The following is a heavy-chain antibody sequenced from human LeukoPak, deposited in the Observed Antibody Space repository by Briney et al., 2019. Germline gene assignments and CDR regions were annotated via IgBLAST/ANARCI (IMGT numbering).Heavy chain of an antibody. V-gene: IGHV3-43*01. Sequence: GGSLRLSCAASGFTFDDYTMHWVRQAPGKGLEWVSLISWDGGSTYYADSVKGRFTISIDNAKNSLYLQMNSLRAEDTALYYCARDRPYSSSSDYWGQGTLVTVSS. D-gene: IGHD6-6*01. CDR3: ARDRPYSSSSDY. J-gene: IGHJ4*02. CDR1: GFTFDDYT. CDR2: ISWDGGST.